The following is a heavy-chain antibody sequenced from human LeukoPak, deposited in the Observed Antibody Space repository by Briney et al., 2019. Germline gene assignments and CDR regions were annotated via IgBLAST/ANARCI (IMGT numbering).Heavy chain of an antibody. J-gene: IGHJ3*01. Sequence: GGSLRLSCAASGFTFSDHYMSWIRQAPGKGLEWVSYISSTSSTIYYADSVKGRFTISRDNAKNSLYLQMNSLRAEDTAVYYCARRMATISSVWGQGTMVTVSS. CDR2: ISSTSSTI. V-gene: IGHV3-11*04. CDR1: GFTFSDHY. D-gene: IGHD5-24*01. CDR3: ARRMATISSV.